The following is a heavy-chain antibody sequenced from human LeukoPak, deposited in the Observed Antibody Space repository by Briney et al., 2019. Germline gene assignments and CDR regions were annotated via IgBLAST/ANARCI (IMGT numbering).Heavy chain of an antibody. J-gene: IGHJ4*02. D-gene: IGHD6-19*01. CDR3: ARGVRIAVAGNIDY. CDR1: GFTFSRYA. CDR2: ISYDGSNK. V-gene: IGHV3-30*04. Sequence: GGSLRLSCAASGFTFSRYAMHWVRQGPGKGLEWVAAISYDGSNKKYADSVKGRFTISRDNSKNPLYLQMNSLRAEDTAVYYCARGVRIAVAGNIDYWGQGTLVTVSS.